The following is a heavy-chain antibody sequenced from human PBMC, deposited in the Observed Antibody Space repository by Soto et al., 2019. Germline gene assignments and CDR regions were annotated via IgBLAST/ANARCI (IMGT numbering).Heavy chain of an antibody. J-gene: IGHJ4*01. CDR3: ARAHAPTLPFDY. CDR2: IYYSGST. Sequence: SETLSLTCTVSGGSISSSNYYWGWIRQPPGKGLEWIGSIYYSGSTYYNPSLKSRVTISVDTSKNQFSLSLDSVTAADTAVYFCARAHAPTLPFDYWGQGTLVTVSS. CDR1: GGSISSSNYY. D-gene: IGHD2-15*01. V-gene: IGHV4-39*07.